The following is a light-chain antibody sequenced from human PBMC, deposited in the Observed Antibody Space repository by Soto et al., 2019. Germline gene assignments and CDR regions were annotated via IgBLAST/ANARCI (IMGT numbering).Light chain of an antibody. CDR2: DAS. CDR1: QSVGSY. V-gene: IGKV3-11*01. CDR3: QQRSNWLT. J-gene: IGKJ4*01. Sequence: EIVLTQSPATLSLSPGERATLSCRASQSVGSYLAWSQQKPGQAPRLLIYDASNRATGIPARFSGSGSGTDFTLTISSLEPEDFAVYFCQQRSNWLTFGGGTKVEIK.